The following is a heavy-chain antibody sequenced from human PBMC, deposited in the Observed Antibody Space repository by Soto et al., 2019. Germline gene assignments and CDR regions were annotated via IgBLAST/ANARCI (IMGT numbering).Heavy chain of an antibody. Sequence: QVQLVESGGGLVKPGGSLRLSCAASGFSFTDFYMSWIRQAPGKGLEWLSYISTYGDTIYYADSVQGRFTTSRDNAKNSLFLQMNSLRAEDTAVYYCARDYSGRYSLQWGQGTLVTVSS. D-gene: IGHD1-26*01. CDR3: ARDYSGRYSLQ. CDR2: ISTYGDTI. V-gene: IGHV3-11*01. J-gene: IGHJ4*02. CDR1: GFSFTDFY.